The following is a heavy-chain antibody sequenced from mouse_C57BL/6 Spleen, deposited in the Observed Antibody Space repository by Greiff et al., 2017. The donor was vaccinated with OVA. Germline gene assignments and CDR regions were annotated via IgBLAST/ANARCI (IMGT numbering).Heavy chain of an antibody. D-gene: IGHD1-1*01. CDR3: ARRGYYGSGGYFDV. Sequence: EVQLQQSGPELVKPGASVKIPCKASGYTFTDYNMDWVKQSHGKSLEWIGDINPNNGGTIYNQKFKGKATLTVDKSSSTAYMELRSLTSEDTAVYYCARRGYYGSGGYFDVWGTGTTVTVSS. CDR2: INPNNGGT. J-gene: IGHJ1*03. V-gene: IGHV1-18*01. CDR1: GYTFTDYN.